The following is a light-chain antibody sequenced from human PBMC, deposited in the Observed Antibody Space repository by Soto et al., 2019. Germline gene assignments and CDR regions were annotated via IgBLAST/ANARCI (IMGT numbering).Light chain of an antibody. CDR3: SSYAASNNFV. CDR2: EVT. J-gene: IGLJ3*02. V-gene: IGLV2-8*01. Sequence: QSALTQPPSASGSPGQSVTISCTGTSSDVGGYNYVSWYQQYPGRAPKLMIYEVTKRPSGVPDRFSGSKSGNTASLTVSGLQAEDEADYYCSSYAASNNFVFGGGTKLTVL. CDR1: SSDVGGYNY.